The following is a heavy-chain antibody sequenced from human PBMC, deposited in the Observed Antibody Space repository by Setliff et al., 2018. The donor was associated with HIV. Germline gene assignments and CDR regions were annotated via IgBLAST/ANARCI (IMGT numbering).Heavy chain of an antibody. CDR2: IYHTGST. J-gene: IGHJ6*04. Sequence: PSETLSLTCTVSGGSINSTSYYWGWIRQPPGNGLEWIGSIYHTGSTYYKPSLKSRVTISVDTSKNQFSLKLTSMTAADTAVYYCTRRGADSYYPRPLDVWGKGTTVTVSS. V-gene: IGHV4-39*07. CDR1: GGSINSTSYY. CDR3: TRRGADSYYPRPLDV. D-gene: IGHD3-10*01.